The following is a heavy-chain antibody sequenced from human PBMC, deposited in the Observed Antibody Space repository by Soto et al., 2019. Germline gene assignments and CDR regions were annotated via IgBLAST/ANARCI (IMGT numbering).Heavy chain of an antibody. CDR2: ISYDGSNK. J-gene: IGHJ4*02. CDR3: AKDPHSGFDY. D-gene: IGHD7-27*01. V-gene: IGHV3-30*18. Sequence: QVQLVESGGGVDQPGRSLRLSCAASGFTFSSYGMHWVRQAPGKGLEWVAVISYDGSNKYYADSVKGRFTISRDNSKNTLYLQMNSLRAEDTAVYYCAKDPHSGFDYWGQGTLVTVSS. CDR1: GFTFSSYG.